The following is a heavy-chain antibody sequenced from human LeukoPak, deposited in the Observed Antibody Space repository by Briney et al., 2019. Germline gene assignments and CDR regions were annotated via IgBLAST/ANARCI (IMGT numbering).Heavy chain of an antibody. CDR1: GGSISSYY. D-gene: IGHD3-10*01. V-gene: IGHV4-59*12. J-gene: IGHJ5*02. CDR3: AREGLNMVRGVIPKEAWGWFDP. CDR2: IYYSGST. Sequence: SETLSLTCTVSGGSISSYYWSWIRQPPGKGLEWIGYIYYSGSTNYNPSLKSRVTVSVDTSKNQFSLKLSSVTAADTAVYYCAREGLNMVRGVIPKEAWGWFDPWGQGTLVTVSS.